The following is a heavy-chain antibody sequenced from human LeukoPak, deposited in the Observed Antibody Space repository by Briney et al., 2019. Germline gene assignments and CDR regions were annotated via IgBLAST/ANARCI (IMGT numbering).Heavy chain of an antibody. D-gene: IGHD6-19*01. J-gene: IGHJ4*02. Sequence: GGSLRLSCAASGFTFSSYAMSWVRQAPGKGLEWVSAISGSGGSTYYADSVKGRFTISRDNSKNTLHLQMNSLRAEDTGVYYCAKALYRSGWYPADYWGQGTLVTVSS. CDR1: GFTFSSYA. CDR3: AKALYRSGWYPADY. V-gene: IGHV3-23*01. CDR2: ISGSGGST.